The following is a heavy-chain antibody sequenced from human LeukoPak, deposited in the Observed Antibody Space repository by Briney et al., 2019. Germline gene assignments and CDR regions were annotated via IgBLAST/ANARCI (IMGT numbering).Heavy chain of an antibody. V-gene: IGHV3-74*01. Sequence: GGSLRLSCAASGFTFSSYWMNWVRQAPGKGLVWVSRLNSNGGTTDYADSVKGRSTMSRDNAKNTVYLQMNSLRAEDTAVYYCARAGDYHSSGYYAFLQHWGQGTLVTVSS. D-gene: IGHD3-22*01. CDR1: GFTFSSYW. J-gene: IGHJ1*01. CDR3: ARAGDYHSSGYYAFLQH. CDR2: LNSNGGTT.